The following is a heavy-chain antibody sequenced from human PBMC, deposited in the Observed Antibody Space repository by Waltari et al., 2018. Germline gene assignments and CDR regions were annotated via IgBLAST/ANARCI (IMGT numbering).Heavy chain of an antibody. CDR3: ARDREWSGYSPLYYYYGMDV. V-gene: IGHV4-4*02. Sequence: QVQLQESGPGLVKPSGTLSLTCAVSGGSISSSNWWSWVRQPPGKGREGIGEIYHSGSTNYIPSLKSRVTISVDKSKNQFSLKLSSVTAADTAVYYCARDREWSGYSPLYYYYGMDVWGQGTTVTVSS. J-gene: IGHJ6*02. CDR2: IYHSGST. D-gene: IGHD3-3*01. CDR1: GGSISSSNW.